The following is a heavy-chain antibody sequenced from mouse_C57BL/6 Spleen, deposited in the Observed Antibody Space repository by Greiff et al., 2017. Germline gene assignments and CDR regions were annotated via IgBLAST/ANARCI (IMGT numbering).Heavy chain of an antibody. V-gene: IGHV14-1*01. CDR3: TTSSIYDGYSYYAMDY. CDR2: IDPEDGDT. CDR1: GFNIKDYY. J-gene: IGHJ4*01. D-gene: IGHD2-3*01. Sequence: DVQLQESGAELVRPGASVKLSCTASGFNIKDYYMHWVKQRPEQGLEWIGRIDPEDGDTEYAPKFQGKATMTADTSSNTAYLQLSSLTSEDTAVYYCTTSSIYDGYSYYAMDYWGQGTSVTVSS.